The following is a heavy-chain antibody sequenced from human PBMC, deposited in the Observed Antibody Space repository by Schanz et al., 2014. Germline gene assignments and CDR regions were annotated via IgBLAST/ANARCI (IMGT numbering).Heavy chain of an antibody. Sequence: EVQLLESGGGLVQPGGSLRLSCAASGFTFSIYGMSWVRQAPGKGLEWVSRMIGSGSSVFYADSVKGRFTISRDNSKNTLYLQLNSLRAEDTAVYYCAKEVGATLFHWFDPWGQGTLVTVSS. CDR2: MIGSGSSV. CDR3: AKEVGATLFHWFDP. D-gene: IGHD1-26*01. J-gene: IGHJ5*02. V-gene: IGHV3-23*01. CDR1: GFTFSIYG.